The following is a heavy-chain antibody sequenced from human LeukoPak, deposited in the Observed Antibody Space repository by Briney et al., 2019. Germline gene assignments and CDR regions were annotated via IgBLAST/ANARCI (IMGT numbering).Heavy chain of an antibody. V-gene: IGHV4-61*01. J-gene: IGHJ6*03. CDR1: GGSISSSSYY. CDR3: ARGGGYSYYYYMDV. D-gene: IGHD3-22*01. CDR2: IYYSGST. Sequence: SETLSLTCTVSGGSISSSSYYWSWIRQPPGKGLEWIGYIYYSGSTNYNPSLKSRVTISVDTSKNQFSLKLSSVTAADTAVYYCARGGGYSYYYYMDVWGKGTTVTVSS.